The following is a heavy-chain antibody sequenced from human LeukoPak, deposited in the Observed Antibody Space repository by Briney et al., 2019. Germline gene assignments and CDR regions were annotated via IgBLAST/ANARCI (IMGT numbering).Heavy chain of an antibody. CDR1: GFTFSSYG. J-gene: IGHJ4*02. CDR2: IWYDGSNK. D-gene: IGHD6-13*01. CDR3: ARDRIAAADY. V-gene: IGHV3-33*01. Sequence: PGRSLRLSCAASGFTFSSYGMHWVRQAPGKGLEWVAVIWYDGSNKYYADSVKGRFTISRDNSKNTLYLQMSSLRAEDTAVYYCARDRIAAADYWGQGTLVTVSS.